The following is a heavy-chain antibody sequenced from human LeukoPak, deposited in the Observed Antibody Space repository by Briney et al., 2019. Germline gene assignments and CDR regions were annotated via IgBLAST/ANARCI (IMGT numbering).Heavy chain of an antibody. CDR1: GFTFSNYA. J-gene: IGHJ6*02. Sequence: PGGSLRLSCAASGFTFSNYAMNWVRQAPGKGLEWVSGIRGSGDTTYYADSVKGRFTISRDNSKNTLYLQMNSLRGEDTAVYYCARRLALDYYYGMDVWGQGTTVTVSS. CDR2: IRGSGDTT. V-gene: IGHV3-23*01. CDR3: ARRLALDYYYGMDV. D-gene: IGHD3-16*01.